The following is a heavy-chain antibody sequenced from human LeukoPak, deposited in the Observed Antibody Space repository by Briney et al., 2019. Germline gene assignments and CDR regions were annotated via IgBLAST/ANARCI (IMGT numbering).Heavy chain of an antibody. V-gene: IGHV3-11*01. Sequence: GGSLRLSCAASGFTFSDYYMSWIRQAPGKGLEWVSYISSSGSTIYYADSVKGRFTISRDNAKNSLYLQMNSLRAEDTAVYYCARVRYSSSWYYFDYWGQGALVTVSS. J-gene: IGHJ4*02. CDR3: ARVRYSSSWYYFDY. CDR2: ISSSGSTI. D-gene: IGHD6-13*01. CDR1: GFTFSDYY.